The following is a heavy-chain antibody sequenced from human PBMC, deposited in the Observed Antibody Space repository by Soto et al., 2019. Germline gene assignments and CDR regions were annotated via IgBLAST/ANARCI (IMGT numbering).Heavy chain of an antibody. CDR3: ARVRCISGWARGIDV. CDR2: ISSSSSPI. J-gene: IGHJ6*02. D-gene: IGHD6-19*01. V-gene: IGHV3-48*01. Sequence: EVQLVESGGGLAQPGGSLRLSCAASGFTFSSYSMNWVRQAPGKGLEWVSYISSSSSPIYYAAAVKGRFTISRDDAKTTVCLQMSRQRGEDTSMYDCARVRCISGWARGIDVWGQGTPVTGSS. CDR1: GFTFSSYS.